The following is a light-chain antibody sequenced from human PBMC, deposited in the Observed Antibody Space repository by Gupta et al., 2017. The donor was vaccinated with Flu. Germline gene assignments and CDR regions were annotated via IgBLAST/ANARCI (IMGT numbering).Light chain of an antibody. CDR3: QQYGSSPRT. J-gene: IGKJ1*01. V-gene: IGKV3-20*01. CDR2: GAS. Sequence: EIVLTQSPGTLSLSPGERATLSCRASQSVSNNYLAWYQQKPGKAPRLRIYGASNRATGIPDRFSGSGSGTDFTLTISRLDTEDFAVYYCQQYGSSPRTFGQWTKVEIK. CDR1: QSVSNNY.